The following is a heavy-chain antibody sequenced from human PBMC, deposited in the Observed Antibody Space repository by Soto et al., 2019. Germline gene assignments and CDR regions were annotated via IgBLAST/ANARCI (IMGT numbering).Heavy chain of an antibody. CDR1: GFTFSSYS. CDR2: ISSSSSYI. V-gene: IGHV3-21*01. D-gene: IGHD6-13*01. J-gene: IGHJ6*03. CDR3: ARVESSSWEDYYYYYYYMDV. Sequence: GGSLRLSCAASGFTFSSYSMNWVRQAPGKGLEWVSSISSSSSYIYYADSVKGRFTISRDNAKNSLYLQMNSLRAEDTAVYYCARVESSSWEDYYYYYYYMDVWGKGTTVTVSS.